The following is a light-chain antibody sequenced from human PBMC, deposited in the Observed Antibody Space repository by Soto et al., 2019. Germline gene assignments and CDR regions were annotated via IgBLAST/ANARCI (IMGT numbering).Light chain of an antibody. CDR2: AAS. J-gene: IGKJ1*01. CDR1: QSISSY. Sequence: DIQMSQPQSSLSASVGDKVTITCRASQSISSYLNWYQQKQGKAPKLLIYAASSLQSGVPSRFSGSGSRTDFTLTISSLQPEDFATYYCQQSYSTPRTFGQGTKVEIK. V-gene: IGKV1-39*01. CDR3: QQSYSTPRT.